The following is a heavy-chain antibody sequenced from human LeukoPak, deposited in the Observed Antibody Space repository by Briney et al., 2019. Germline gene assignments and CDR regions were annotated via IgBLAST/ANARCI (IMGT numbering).Heavy chain of an antibody. J-gene: IGHJ4*02. CDR2: ISYDGSNK. D-gene: IGHD2-2*01. CDR1: GFTFSSYG. Sequence: PGGSLRLSCAASGFTFSSYGMHWVRQAPGKGLEWVAVISYDGSNKYYADSVKGRFTISRDNSKNTLYLQMNSLRAEDTAVYYCARVGGEADIVVVPAANGLNYWGQGTLVTVSS. V-gene: IGHV3-30*03. CDR3: ARVGGEADIVVVPAANGLNY.